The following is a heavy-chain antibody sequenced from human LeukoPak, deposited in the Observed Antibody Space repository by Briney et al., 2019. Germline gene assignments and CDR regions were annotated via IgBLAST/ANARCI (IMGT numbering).Heavy chain of an antibody. D-gene: IGHD3-10*01. Sequence: SETLSLTCTVSGGSISSYYWSWIRQPPGKGLEWIGYIYYSGSTNYNPSLKSRVTISVDTSKNQFSLKLSSVTAADTAVYYCARYYGSGSYYQTERYFDYWGQGTLVTVSS. J-gene: IGHJ4*02. CDR3: ARYYGSGSYYQTERYFDY. V-gene: IGHV4-59*01. CDR2: IYYSGST. CDR1: GGSISSYY.